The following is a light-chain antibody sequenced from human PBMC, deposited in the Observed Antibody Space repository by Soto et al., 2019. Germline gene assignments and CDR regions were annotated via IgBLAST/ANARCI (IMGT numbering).Light chain of an antibody. V-gene: IGKV1-27*01. CDR1: QGIRSY. CDR3: QKYKSGRRT. Sequence: IRXTQSPGSLPAVPGESFTINCRASQGIRSYLEWHQQKKGKVXKXXXYAASTLTSGVQPRLRGSGSATDFNINISSMQPEDVATYYCQKYKSGRRTFGEGTQV. CDR2: AAS. J-gene: IGKJ1*01.